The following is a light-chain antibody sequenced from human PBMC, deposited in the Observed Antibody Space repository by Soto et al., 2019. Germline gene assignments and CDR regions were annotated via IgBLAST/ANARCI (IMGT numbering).Light chain of an antibody. V-gene: IGLV2-18*02. CDR1: SSDVGSYNR. CDR3: SSFTSSTNYV. J-gene: IGLJ1*01. Sequence: QSALTQPPSVSGSPGQSVAVSCTGTSSDVGSYNRVSWYQQPPGTAPKLLIYEVSNRPSGVPDRFSGSKSGNTASLTISGLQAEDVADYYCSSFTSSTNYVFGTGTKVTVL. CDR2: EVS.